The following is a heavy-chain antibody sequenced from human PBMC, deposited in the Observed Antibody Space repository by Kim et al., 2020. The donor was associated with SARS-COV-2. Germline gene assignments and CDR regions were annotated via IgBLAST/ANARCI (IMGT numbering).Heavy chain of an antibody. V-gene: IGHV1-18*04. J-gene: IGHJ5*02. D-gene: IGHD3-9*01. CDR2: ISAYNGNT. Sequence: ASVKVSCKASGYTFTSYGISWVRQAPGQGLEWMGWISAYNGNTNYAQKLQGRVTMTTDTSTSTAYMELRSLRSDDTAVYYCARDGEVLRYFDWSMNWFDPWGQGTLVTVSS. CDR1: GYTFTSYG. CDR3: ARDGEVLRYFDWSMNWFDP.